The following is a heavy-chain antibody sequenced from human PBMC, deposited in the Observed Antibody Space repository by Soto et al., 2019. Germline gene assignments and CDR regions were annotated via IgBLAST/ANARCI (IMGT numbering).Heavy chain of an antibody. Sequence: QVQLVQSGAEVKKPGASVKVSCKASGYTFTSYGISWVRQAPGQGLEWMGWISAYNGNTNYAQKLQGRVTMTTDTSTSTAYMDLRSLRSDDTAVYYCARDSVTYYYDSSGYPPDYWGQGTLVTVSS. D-gene: IGHD3-22*01. J-gene: IGHJ4*02. CDR3: ARDSVTYYYDSSGYPPDY. V-gene: IGHV1-18*01. CDR2: ISAYNGNT. CDR1: GYTFTSYG.